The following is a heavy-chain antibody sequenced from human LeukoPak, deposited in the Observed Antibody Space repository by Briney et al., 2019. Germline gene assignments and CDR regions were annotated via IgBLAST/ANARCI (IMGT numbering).Heavy chain of an antibody. J-gene: IGHJ4*02. CDR1: GFRFSDYH. CDR3: ARAWKGAATGIDFVF. CDR2: IISSGTTL. D-gene: IGHD6-13*01. V-gene: IGHV3-11*01. Sequence: GGSLRLSCSASGFRFSDYHMSWIRQAPGKGLEVVSHIISSGTTLYYADSVKGRFTISRDNAKNSLFLQMNNLRAEDTALYYCARAWKGAATGIDFVFWGQGTLITVSS.